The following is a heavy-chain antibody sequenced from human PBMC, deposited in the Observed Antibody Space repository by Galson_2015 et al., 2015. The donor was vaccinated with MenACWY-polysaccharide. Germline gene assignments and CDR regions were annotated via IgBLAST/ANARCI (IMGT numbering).Heavy chain of an antibody. Sequence: SLRLSCAASGFTFSSYWMHWVRQAPGEGLVWVSRINTDGSSTSYADSVKGRCTVSRDNAKNTVYLQMNSLRAEDTAVYYCARDPHCGAGCSIHDAFDVWGQGTKVTVSS. CDR1: GFTFSSYW. V-gene: IGHV3-74*01. CDR3: ARDPHCGAGCSIHDAFDV. CDR2: INTDGSST. J-gene: IGHJ3*01. D-gene: IGHD2-21*02.